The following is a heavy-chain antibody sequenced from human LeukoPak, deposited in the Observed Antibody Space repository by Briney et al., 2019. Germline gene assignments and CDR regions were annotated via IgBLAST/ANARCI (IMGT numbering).Heavy chain of an antibody. CDR2: ISSSSSYI. V-gene: IGHV3-21*01. D-gene: IGHD1-26*01. CDR3: ARDWDAETDY. J-gene: IGHJ4*02. Sequence: PGGSLRLSCAASGFTFSSYSMNWVRQAPGKGLEWVSFISSSSSYIYYADSVKGRFTISRDNAKNSLYLQMNSLRAEDTAVYYCARDWDAETDYWGQGTLVTVSS. CDR1: GFTFSSYS.